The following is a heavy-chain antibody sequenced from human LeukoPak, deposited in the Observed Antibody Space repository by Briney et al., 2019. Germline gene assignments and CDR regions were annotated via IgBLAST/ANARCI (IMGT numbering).Heavy chain of an antibody. CDR3: ARGASLEWLNYYGMDV. CDR1: GYTFTSYA. V-gene: IGHV7-4-1*02. D-gene: IGHD3-3*01. CDR2: INTNTGNP. J-gene: IGHJ6*02. Sequence: ASVKVSCKASGYTFTSYAMNWVRRAPGQGLEWMGWINTNTGNPTYAQGFTGRFVFSLDTSVSTAYLQISSLKAEDTAVYYCARGASLEWLNYYGMDVWGQGTTVTVSS.